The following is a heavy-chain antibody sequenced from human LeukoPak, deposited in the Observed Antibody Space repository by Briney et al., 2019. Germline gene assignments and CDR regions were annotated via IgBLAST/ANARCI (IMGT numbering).Heavy chain of an antibody. CDR1: GFSFSTSP. Sequence: GGSLRLSCAASGFSFSTSPMSWVRQPPGKGLEWVSAMNNGPGATFYRDSVRGRFTISRDDSKSTLYLQMNSLRAEDAGTYYCAKTHYDLLDVWGQGTTVTVSS. CDR3: AKTHYDLLDV. J-gene: IGHJ6*02. CDR2: MNNGPGAT. D-gene: IGHD5-12*01. V-gene: IGHV3-23*01.